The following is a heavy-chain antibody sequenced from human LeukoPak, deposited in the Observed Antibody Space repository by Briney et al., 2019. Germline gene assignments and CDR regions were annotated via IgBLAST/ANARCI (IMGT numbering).Heavy chain of an antibody. V-gene: IGHV4-34*01. CDR3: ARWRDYYDSSGTSDYFDY. CDR1: GGSFSGYY. CDR2: INHSGST. J-gene: IGHJ4*02. Sequence: SETLSLTCAVYGGSFSGYYWSWIRQPPGKGLEWIGEINHSGSTNYNPSLKSRVTISVDTPKNQFSLKLSSVTAADTAVYYCARWRDYYDSSGTSDYFDYWGQGTLVTVSS. D-gene: IGHD3-22*01.